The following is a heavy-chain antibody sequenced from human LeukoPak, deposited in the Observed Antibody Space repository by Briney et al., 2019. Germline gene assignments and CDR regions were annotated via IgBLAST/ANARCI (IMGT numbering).Heavy chain of an antibody. J-gene: IGHJ4*02. V-gene: IGHV1-8*01. CDR3: AREYRHQPD. CDR1: GYTFTSYD. D-gene: IGHD5-12*01. CDR2: MNPNSGNT. Sequence: GASVKVSCKASGYTFTSYDINWLRQASGQGLEWTGWMNPNSGNTGYAQKFQGRFTMTWDTSITTAYMELSSLRSEDTAVYYCAREYRHQPDWGQGTLVTVSS.